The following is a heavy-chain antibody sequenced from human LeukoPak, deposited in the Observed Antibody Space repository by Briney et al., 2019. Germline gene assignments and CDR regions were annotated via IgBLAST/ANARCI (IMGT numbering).Heavy chain of an antibody. CDR2: MNPNSGNT. D-gene: IGHD6-19*01. Sequence: GASVKVSCKASGYIFTSYDINWVRQATGQGLEWMGWMNPNSGNTGYAQKIQGRVTMTRNTSISTAYMELSSLRSEDTAVYYCARKYPIAVAGLYYMDVWGKGTTVTVSS. J-gene: IGHJ6*03. CDR1: GYIFTSYD. CDR3: ARKYPIAVAGLYYMDV. V-gene: IGHV1-8*01.